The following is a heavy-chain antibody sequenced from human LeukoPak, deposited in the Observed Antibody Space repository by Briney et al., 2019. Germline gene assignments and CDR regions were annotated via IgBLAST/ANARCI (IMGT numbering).Heavy chain of an antibody. Sequence: PGGSLRLSCAASGFTFSSYAMSWVRQAPGKGLEWVSAISGSGGSTYYADSVKGRFTISRDNSKNTLYLQMNSLRAEDTAVYYCAKDIFPIVATGVVYFDYWGQGTLVTVSS. CDR1: GFTFSSYA. CDR3: AKDIFPIVATGVVYFDY. V-gene: IGHV3-23*01. J-gene: IGHJ4*02. D-gene: IGHD5-12*01. CDR2: ISGSGGST.